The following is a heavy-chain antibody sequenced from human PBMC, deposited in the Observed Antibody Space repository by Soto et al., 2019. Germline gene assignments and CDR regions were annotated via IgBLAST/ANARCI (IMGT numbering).Heavy chain of an antibody. Sequence: EVQLVESGGGLVQPGRSLRLSCAASGFTFDDYAMHWVRQAPGKGLEWVSGISWNSGSVGYADSVKGRFTISRDNAKNSLYLQMNSLRAEDTAFYYCAKDLTNYDSSGHYFDFWGQGPLVTVSS. CDR1: GFTFDDYA. D-gene: IGHD3-22*01. CDR3: AKDLTNYDSSGHYFDF. J-gene: IGHJ4*02. V-gene: IGHV3-9*01. CDR2: ISWNSGSV.